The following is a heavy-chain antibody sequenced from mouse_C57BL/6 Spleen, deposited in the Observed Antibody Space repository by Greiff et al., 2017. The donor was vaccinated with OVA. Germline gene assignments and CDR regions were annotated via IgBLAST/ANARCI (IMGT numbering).Heavy chain of an antibody. CDR3: ARGDYYGSSSAY. D-gene: IGHD1-1*01. Sequence: QVHVKQSGAELARPGASVKLSCKASGYTFTSYGISWVKQRTGQGLEWIGEIYPRSGNTYYNEKFKGKATLTADKSSSTAYMELRSLTSEDSAVYFCARGDYYGSSSAYWGQGTLVTVSA. CDR2: IYPRSGNT. V-gene: IGHV1-81*01. CDR1: GYTFTSYG. J-gene: IGHJ3*01.